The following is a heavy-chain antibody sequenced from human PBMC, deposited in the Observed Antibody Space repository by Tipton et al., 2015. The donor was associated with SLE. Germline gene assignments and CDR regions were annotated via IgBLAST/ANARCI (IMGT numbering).Heavy chain of an antibody. CDR1: GGSISSSSYY. CDR3: ARESGITVPRGYLYYMDV. D-gene: IGHD5-18*01. Sequence: TLSLTCTVSGGSISSSSYYWSWIRQPPGKGLEWIGYSFYSGSTNYNPSLKSRVTISVDTSKNQVSLRLSSVTAADTAVYYCARESGITVPRGYLYYMDVWGKGTTVTVS. V-gene: IGHV4-61*01. CDR2: SFYSGST. J-gene: IGHJ6*03.